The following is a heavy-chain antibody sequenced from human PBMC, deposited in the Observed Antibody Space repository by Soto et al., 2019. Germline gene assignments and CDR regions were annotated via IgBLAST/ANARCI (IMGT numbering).Heavy chain of an antibody. D-gene: IGHD5-12*01. CDR1: GYTFSTYA. V-gene: IGHV3-64*01. CDR3: ARAPGYSGYDALDY. Sequence: EVQLVESGGGLVQPGGSLRLSCAASGYTFSTYAMHWVRQAPGKGLEYVSVINSNGGSTFYANSVKGRFTISRDNSKNTLYLQMGSLRVEDTGVYYCARAPGYSGYDALDYWGQGTLFTASS. CDR2: INSNGGST. J-gene: IGHJ4*02.